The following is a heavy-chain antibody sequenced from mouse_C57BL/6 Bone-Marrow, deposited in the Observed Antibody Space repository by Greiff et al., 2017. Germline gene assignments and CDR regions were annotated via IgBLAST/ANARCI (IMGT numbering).Heavy chain of an antibody. J-gene: IGHJ2*01. Sequence: QVQLQQPGAELVRPGTSVKLSCKASGYTFTSYWMHWVKQRPGQGLEWIGVIDPSDSYTNYNQKFKGKATLTVDTSSSTANMQLSSLTSEDSAVYSCDRLLWIRPDCLDYWGQGTTLTVSS. CDR1: GYTFTSYW. D-gene: IGHD2-2*01. CDR2: IDPSDSYT. V-gene: IGHV1-59*01. CDR3: DRLLWIRPDCLDY.